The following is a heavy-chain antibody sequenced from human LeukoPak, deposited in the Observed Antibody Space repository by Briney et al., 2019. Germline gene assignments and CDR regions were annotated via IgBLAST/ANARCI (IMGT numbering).Heavy chain of an antibody. J-gene: IGHJ5*02. D-gene: IGHD3-9*01. CDR3: ASEPPFYDILTAYSPYP. V-gene: IGHV1-69*06. CDR1: GGTFSNSA. CDR2: IIPIFDKA. Sequence: RASVKVSCKASGGTFSNSAITWVRQAPGQGLEWMGWIIPIFDKANYAQKFKGRVTITADKFTRRGYMELSSVRSEDTAVYYCASEPPFYDILTAYSPYPWGQGTLVTVSS.